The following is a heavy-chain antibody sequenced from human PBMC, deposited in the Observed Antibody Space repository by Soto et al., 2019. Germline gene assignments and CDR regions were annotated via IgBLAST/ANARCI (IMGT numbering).Heavy chain of an antibody. J-gene: IGHJ5*02. CDR1: GFTFSSYA. Sequence: GRSLRLSCAASGFTFSSYAMNWVRQAPGKGLEWISVISNSGHSAYYADSVKGRFTISRDNSKNTLYLQIKSLRAEDTAAYYCFIRGRSFQNCFDPWGQGTLVTGSS. CDR3: FIRGRSFQNCFDP. V-gene: IGHV3-23*01. CDR2: ISNSGHSA. D-gene: IGHD2-15*01.